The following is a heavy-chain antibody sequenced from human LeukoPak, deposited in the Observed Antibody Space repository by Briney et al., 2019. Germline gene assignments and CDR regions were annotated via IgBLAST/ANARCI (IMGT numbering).Heavy chain of an antibody. CDR2: ISYDGSNK. J-gene: IGHJ4*02. CDR3: ARELRRFDY. V-gene: IGHV3-30*04. Sequence: GRSLRLSCAASGFTFSSYAMHWVRQAPGKGLEWVAVISYDGSNKYYADSVKGRFTISRDNSKNTLYLQMNSLRAEDTAVYYCARELRRFDYWGQGTLVTVSS. CDR1: GFTFSSYA. D-gene: IGHD4-17*01.